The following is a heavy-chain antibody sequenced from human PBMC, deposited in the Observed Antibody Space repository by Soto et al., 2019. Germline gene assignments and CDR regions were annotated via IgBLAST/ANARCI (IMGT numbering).Heavy chain of an antibody. CDR1: GFTFSNAW. CDR3: TTGEVDRAAAADYYYYGMDV. CDR2: IKSKTDGGTT. D-gene: IGHD6-13*01. J-gene: IGHJ6*02. V-gene: IGHV3-15*01. Sequence: PGGSLRLSCAASGFTFSNAWMSWVRQAPGKGLEWVGRIKSKTDGGTTDYAAPVKGRFTISGDDSKNTLYLQMNSLKTEDTAVYYCTTGEVDRAAAADYYYYGMDVWGQGTTVTVSS.